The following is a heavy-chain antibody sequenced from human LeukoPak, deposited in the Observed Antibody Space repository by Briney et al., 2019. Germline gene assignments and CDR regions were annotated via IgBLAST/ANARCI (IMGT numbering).Heavy chain of an antibody. J-gene: IGHJ4*02. CDR2: IKSKTDGGTT. CDR1: GFTFSNAW. V-gene: IGHV3-15*01. Sequence: GGSLRLSCAASGFTFSNAWMSWVRQAPGKGLEWVGRIKSKTDGGTTDYAAPVKGRFTISRDDSKNTLYLQMNSLKTEDTAVYYCTTGQAYSSSWGNFDYWGQGTLVTVSS. CDR3: TTGQAYSSSWGNFDY. D-gene: IGHD6-13*01.